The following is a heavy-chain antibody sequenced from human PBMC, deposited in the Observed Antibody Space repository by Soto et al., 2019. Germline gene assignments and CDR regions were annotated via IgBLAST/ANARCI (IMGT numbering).Heavy chain of an antibody. V-gene: IGHV1-69*01. D-gene: IGHD3-16*01. J-gene: IGHJ6*02. CDR1: GGTDTNYV. Sequence: QVQLVQSGAEVKKPGSSVKVSCKASGGTDTNYVISWVRQAPGQGLEWMGGIFPKFGTTYSAQKLQDRLTITADESTTTVYMQLSSVRHYETAVYYCEAEMTFGKSSVVWGQGTAVTVSS. CDR2: IFPKFGTT. CDR3: EAEMTFGKSSVV.